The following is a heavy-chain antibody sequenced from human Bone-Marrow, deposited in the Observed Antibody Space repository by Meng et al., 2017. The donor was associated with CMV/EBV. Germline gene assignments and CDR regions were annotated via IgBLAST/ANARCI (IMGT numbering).Heavy chain of an antibody. CDR1: GYTFTGYY. CDR2: INPNSGGT. V-gene: IGHV1-2*02. CDR3: ARDEYCSSTSCYPKKNYYYYYGMDV. D-gene: IGHD2-2*01. Sequence: ASVKVSCKASGYTFTGYYMHWVRQAPGQGLEWMGWINPNSGGTNYAQKFQGRATMTRDTSISTAYMELSRLRSDDTAVYYCARDEYCSSTSCYPKKNYYYYYGMDVCGQGTTVTVSS. J-gene: IGHJ6*02.